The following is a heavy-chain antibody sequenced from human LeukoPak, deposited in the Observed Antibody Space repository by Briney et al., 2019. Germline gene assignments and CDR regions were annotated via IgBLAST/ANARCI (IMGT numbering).Heavy chain of an antibody. CDR3: VKDSPPRYSGSPPAY. D-gene: IGHD1-26*01. CDR2: INKDGGEK. Sequence: GGSLRLSCAASGFTFSSYWMSWVRQAPGKGLEWVANINKDGGEKYYVDSVKGRFTISRDNAKNSLYLQTNSLRADDTAVYYCVKDSPPRYSGSPPAYWGQGTLVTVSS. CDR1: GFTFSSYW. J-gene: IGHJ4*02. V-gene: IGHV3-7*03.